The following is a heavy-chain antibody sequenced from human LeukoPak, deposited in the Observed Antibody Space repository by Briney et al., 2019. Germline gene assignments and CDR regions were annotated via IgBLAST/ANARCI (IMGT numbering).Heavy chain of an antibody. V-gene: IGHV4-59*12. CDR2: IYWTGSA. J-gene: IGHJ4*02. D-gene: IGHD3-10*01. Sequence: SETLSLTCTVSGGDLGAYYWTWIRQPPGKGLEWIGYIYWTGSATYNPSLKSRVTLAVDTSKNQFSLKLSSVTAADTAVYYCARGGIRTRGEFDYWGQGTLVTVSS. CDR1: GGDLGAYY. CDR3: ARGGIRTRGEFDY.